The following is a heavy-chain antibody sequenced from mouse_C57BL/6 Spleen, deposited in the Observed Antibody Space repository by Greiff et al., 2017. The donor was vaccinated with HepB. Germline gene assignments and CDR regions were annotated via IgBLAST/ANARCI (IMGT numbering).Heavy chain of an antibody. D-gene: IGHD4-1*01. CDR3: AINWDEFAY. J-gene: IGHJ3*01. CDR2: IHPSDSDT. Sequence: QVQLQQPGAELVKPGASVKVSCKASGYPFTSYWMHWVKQRPGQGLEWVGRIHPSDSDTNYNQKFKGKATLTVDKASSTAYMQLSSLTSEDSAVYYCAINWDEFAYWGQGTLVTVSA. CDR1: GYPFTSYW. V-gene: IGHV1-74*01.